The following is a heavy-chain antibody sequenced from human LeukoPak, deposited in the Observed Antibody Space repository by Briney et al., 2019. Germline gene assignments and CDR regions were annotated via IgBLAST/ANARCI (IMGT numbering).Heavy chain of an antibody. CDR1: GYTFTSYD. D-gene: IGHD5-24*01. CDR3: ARRDGYNYVDY. V-gene: IGHV1-8*03. J-gene: IGHJ4*02. Sequence: ASVKVSCKASGYTFTSYDINWVRQATGQGLEWMGWMNPNSGNRGYAQKFQGRVTITRNTSISTAYMELSSLRSEDTAVYYCARRDGYNYVDYWGQGTLVTVSS. CDR2: MNPNSGNR.